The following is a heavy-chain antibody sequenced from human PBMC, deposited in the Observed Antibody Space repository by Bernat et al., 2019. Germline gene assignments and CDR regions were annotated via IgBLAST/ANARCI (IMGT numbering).Heavy chain of an antibody. Sequence: QVQLVESGGGVVQPGGSLRLSCAASGFTFSSYAMHWVRQAPGKGLGWVAVISDDGSNKYYADSVKGRFTISRDNSNNTLNLQMNSLRVKDTAVYYCARPYYYASRGYYDFCYWGQGTLVTVSS. CDR1: GFTFSSYA. J-gene: IGHJ4*02. CDR3: ARPYYYASRGYYDFCY. CDR2: ISDDGSNK. D-gene: IGHD3-22*01. V-gene: IGHV3-30-3*01.